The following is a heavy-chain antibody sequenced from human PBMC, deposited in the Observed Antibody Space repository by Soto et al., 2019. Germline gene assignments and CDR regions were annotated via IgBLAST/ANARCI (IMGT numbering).Heavy chain of an antibody. CDR2: ISDSGSST. D-gene: IGHD4-4*01. CDR3: ARNHDYIDILGGFDL. CDR1: GFTFSSYA. V-gene: IGHV3-23*01. Sequence: EVQLLESGGGLVQPGGSLRLSCAASGFTFSSYAMNWVRQAPGKGLEWVSIISDSGSSTNYADSVKGRFTISRDNSKNTLYLQMNSLRVEDTAVYYCARNHDYIDILGGFDLWGQGTMVTVSS. J-gene: IGHJ3*01.